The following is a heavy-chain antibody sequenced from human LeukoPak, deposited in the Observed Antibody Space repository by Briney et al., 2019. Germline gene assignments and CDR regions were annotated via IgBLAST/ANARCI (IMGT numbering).Heavy chain of an antibody. CDR2: ISWNSGSI. CDR1: GFTFDDYA. CDR3: AKDEPANYYDSSGPLDY. J-gene: IGHJ4*02. Sequence: GRSLRLSCAASGFTFDDYAMHWVRQAPGKGLEWVSGISWNSGSIGYADSVKGRFTISRDNAKNSLYLQMNSLRAEDTALYYCAKDEPANYYDSSGPLDYWGQGTLVTVSS. V-gene: IGHV3-9*01. D-gene: IGHD3-22*01.